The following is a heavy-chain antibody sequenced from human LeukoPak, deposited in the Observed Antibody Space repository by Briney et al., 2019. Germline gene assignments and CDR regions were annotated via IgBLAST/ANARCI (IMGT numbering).Heavy chain of an antibody. D-gene: IGHD7-27*01. Sequence: PSETLSLTCAVSGGSISSGSYSWSWIRQSPGKGLEWIGYIYPRGSTYYNPSLKSRVILSLDKSASQFSLNLSSVTAADTAVYYCARFSPRAMGNYLDFWGQGTLVTVSS. CDR1: GGSISSGSYS. J-gene: IGHJ4*02. CDR2: IYPRGST. V-gene: IGHV4-30-2*06. CDR3: ARFSPRAMGNYLDF.